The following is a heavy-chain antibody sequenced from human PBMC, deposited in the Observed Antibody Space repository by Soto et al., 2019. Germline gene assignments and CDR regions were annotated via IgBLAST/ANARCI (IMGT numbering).Heavy chain of an antibody. V-gene: IGHV3-30*14. Sequence: QVQLVESGGGVVQPGRSLRLSCAASGFTFSSYAMHWVRQAPGKGLEWVAVISYDGSNKYYADSVKGRFTISRDNSKNTLYLQMNSLRAEDEAVYYCSRVHWCGGYYYYYYYGMDVWGQGTTVTVSS. CDR3: SRVHWCGGYYYYYYYGMDV. D-gene: IGHD2-15*01. CDR1: GFTFSSYA. CDR2: ISYDGSNK. J-gene: IGHJ6*02.